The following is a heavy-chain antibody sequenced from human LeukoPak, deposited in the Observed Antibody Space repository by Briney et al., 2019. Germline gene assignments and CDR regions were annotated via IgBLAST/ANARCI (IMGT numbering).Heavy chain of an antibody. J-gene: IGHJ2*01. CDR1: GFTFSTYA. V-gene: IGHV3-23*01. Sequence: GGSLRLSCAASGFTFSTYAMSWVRQAPGKGLEWVSAISGSGGSTYYADSVRGRFTISRDNSKNTLYLQMNSLRAEDTAVYYCAKSDRFRVHCSSTSCYGWYFDLWGRGTLVTVSS. CDR2: ISGSGGST. CDR3: AKSDRFRVHCSSTSCYGWYFDL. D-gene: IGHD2-2*01.